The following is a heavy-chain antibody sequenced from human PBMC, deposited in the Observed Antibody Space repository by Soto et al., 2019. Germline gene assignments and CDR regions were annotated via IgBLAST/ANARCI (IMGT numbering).Heavy chain of an antibody. V-gene: IGHV3-23*01. D-gene: IGHD2-21*02. Sequence: EVQLLESGGGLVQPGGSLRLSCAASGFTFSSYAMRWVRQAPGKGLEWVSAVSGSGGSTYYADSVKGRFTISRDNSKKTRYLQMDSRGAEDAAVYSCAWGGPGACFDYGGQGPLVTVSS. J-gene: IGHJ4*02. CDR2: VSGSGGST. CDR3: AWGGPGACFDY. CDR1: GFTFSSYA.